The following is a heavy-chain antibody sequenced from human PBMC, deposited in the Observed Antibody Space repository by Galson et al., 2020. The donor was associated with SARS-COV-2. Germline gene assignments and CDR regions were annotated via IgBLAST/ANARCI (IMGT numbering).Heavy chain of an antibody. CDR3: ARDRTVVVVAATTYYYYYGMDV. CDR1: GYTFTSYG. Sequence: ASVKVSCKASGYTFTSYGISWVRQAPGQGLEWMGWISAYNGNTNYAQKLQGRVTMTTDTSTSTAYMELRSLRSDDTAVYYCARDRTVVVVAATTYYYYYGMDVWGQGTTVTVSS. CDR2: ISAYNGNT. J-gene: IGHJ6*02. D-gene: IGHD2-15*01. V-gene: IGHV1-18*01.